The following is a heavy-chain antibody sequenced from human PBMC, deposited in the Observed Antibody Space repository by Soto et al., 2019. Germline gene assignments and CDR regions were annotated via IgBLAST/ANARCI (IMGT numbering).Heavy chain of an antibody. CDR1: GCPFRSFT. Sequence: GGSLILSCSASGCPFRSFTMNWVRKAPGKWLEWVSTISSNSAYIYYTDALRGRFTISRDNAKNSLHLQMNSLRAEDTAVYYCTRYASRDSSARGWFDPLGPGTLVTGSS. J-gene: IGHJ5*02. D-gene: IGHD6-13*01. V-gene: IGHV3-21*01. CDR2: ISSNSAYI. CDR3: TRYASRDSSARGWFDP.